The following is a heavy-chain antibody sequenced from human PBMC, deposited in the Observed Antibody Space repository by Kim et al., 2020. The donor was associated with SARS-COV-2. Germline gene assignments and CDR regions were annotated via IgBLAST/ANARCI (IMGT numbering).Heavy chain of an antibody. V-gene: IGHV4-59*08. J-gene: IGHJ4*02. D-gene: IGHD3-22*01. Sequence: SETLSLTCTVSGGSISSYYWSWIRQPPGKGLEWIGYIYYSGSTNYNPSLKSRVTISVDTSKNQFSLKLSSVTAADTAVYYCARHNYYEKYYFDYWGQGTLVTVSS. CDR3: ARHNYYEKYYFDY. CDR2: IYYSGST. CDR1: GGSISSYY.